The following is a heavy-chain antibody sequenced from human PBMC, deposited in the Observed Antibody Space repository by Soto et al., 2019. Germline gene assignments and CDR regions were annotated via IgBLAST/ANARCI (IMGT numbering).Heavy chain of an antibody. CDR3: ATEYADTPYSYYYGMDV. V-gene: IGHV1-2*02. J-gene: IGHJ6*02. CDR1: GYTFTGYY. D-gene: IGHD5-18*01. Sequence: ASVKVSCKASGYTFTGYYMHWVRQAPGQGLEWMGWINPSSGGTNYAQKFQGRVTMTRDTSISTAYMELSRLRSDDTAVYYCATEYADTPYSYYYGMDVWGQGTTVTVSS. CDR2: INPSSGGT.